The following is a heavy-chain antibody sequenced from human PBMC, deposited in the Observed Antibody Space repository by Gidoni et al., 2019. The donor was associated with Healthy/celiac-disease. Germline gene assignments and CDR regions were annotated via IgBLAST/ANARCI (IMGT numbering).Heavy chain of an antibody. CDR1: GGSFSGYY. J-gene: IGHJ5*02. Sequence: QVQLPQWGARLLKPSETLSPTCAVYGGSFSGYYWSWIRQPPGKGLEWIGEINHSGSTNYNPSLKSRVTKSGDTSKNQFSLKLSSVTAADTAVYYCACRGKDAPAWRAPHTLKNRGWFDPWGQGTLVTVSS. CDR2: INHSGST. V-gene: IGHV4-34*01. CDR3: ACRGKDAPAWRAPHTLKNRGWFDP. D-gene: IGHD3-10*01.